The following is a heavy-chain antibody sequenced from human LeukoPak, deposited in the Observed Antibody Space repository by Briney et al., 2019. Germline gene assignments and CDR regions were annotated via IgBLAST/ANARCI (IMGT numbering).Heavy chain of an antibody. CDR3: ARSLVGASLLNY. V-gene: IGHV1-2*02. D-gene: IGHD1-26*01. Sequence: ASVTVSCKASGYTFTDYYMHWVRQAPGQGLEWMGWINPNSGGTNYAQKFQGRVTMTRDTSISKAYMELSRLRSDDTAVYYCARSLVGASLLNYWGQGTLVTVSS. CDR1: GYTFTDYY. J-gene: IGHJ4*02. CDR2: INPNSGGT.